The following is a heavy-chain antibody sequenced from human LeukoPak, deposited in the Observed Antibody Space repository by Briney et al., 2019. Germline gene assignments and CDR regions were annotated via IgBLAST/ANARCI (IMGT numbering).Heavy chain of an antibody. Sequence: ASVKVSCKASGYTFTSYGISWVRQAPGQGLEWMGWISAYNGNTNYAQKFQGRVTMTEDTSTDTAYMELSSLRSEDTAVYYCATDRGYRSSTSCDYYYYYYGMDVWGQGTTVTVSS. CDR3: ATDRGYRSSTSCDYYYYYYGMDV. CDR2: ISAYNGNT. V-gene: IGHV1-18*01. J-gene: IGHJ6*02. CDR1: GYTFTSYG. D-gene: IGHD2-2*01.